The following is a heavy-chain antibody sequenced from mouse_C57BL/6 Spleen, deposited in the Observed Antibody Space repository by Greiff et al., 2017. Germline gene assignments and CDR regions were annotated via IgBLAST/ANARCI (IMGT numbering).Heavy chain of an antibody. CDR3: ARMAGDGYYGYYFDY. CDR2: FHPYNDDT. J-gene: IGHJ2*01. V-gene: IGHV1-47*01. Sequence: QVQLKESGAELVKPGASVKMSCKASGYTFTTYPIEWMKQSHGKSLEWIGNFHPYNDDTTYNEKFKGKATLTVEKSSSTVYLELSRLTSDDSAVYYCARMAGDGYYGYYFDYWGQGTTLTVSS. D-gene: IGHD2-3*01. CDR1: GYTFTTYP.